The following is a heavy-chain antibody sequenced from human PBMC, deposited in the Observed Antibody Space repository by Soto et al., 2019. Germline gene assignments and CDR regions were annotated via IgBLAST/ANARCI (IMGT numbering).Heavy chain of an antibody. D-gene: IGHD6-13*01. CDR2: IYSGGST. Sequence: EVQLVESGGGLVQPGGSLRLSCAASGFTVSSNYMSWVRQAPGKGLEWVSVIYSGGSTYYADSVKGQFTISRHNSKNTLYLQMNSLRAEDTAVYYCARDRAAAGHFDYWGQGTLVTVSS. CDR3: ARDRAAAGHFDY. V-gene: IGHV3-53*04. J-gene: IGHJ4*02. CDR1: GFTVSSNY.